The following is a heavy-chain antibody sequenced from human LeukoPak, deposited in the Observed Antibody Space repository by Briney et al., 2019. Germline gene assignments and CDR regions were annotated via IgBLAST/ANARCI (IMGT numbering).Heavy chain of an antibody. CDR3: ASTPASIVLMVYASDDY. D-gene: IGHD2-8*01. CDR2: IYYSGST. Sequence: PSETLSLTCIVSGGSTSSSSSYWGWIRQPPGKGLEWIGSIYYSGSTYYNPSLKSRVTISIDTSKNQFSLKLSSVTAADTAVYCCASTPASIVLMVYASDDYWGQGTLVTVSS. J-gene: IGHJ4*02. V-gene: IGHV4-39*01. CDR1: GGSTSSSSSY.